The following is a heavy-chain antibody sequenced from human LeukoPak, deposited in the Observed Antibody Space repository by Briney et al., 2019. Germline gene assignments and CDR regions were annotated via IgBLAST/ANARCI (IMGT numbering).Heavy chain of an antibody. V-gene: IGHV3-15*01. J-gene: IGHJ6*02. CDR3: ARDLYYYGSGTYYYYGMDV. CDR2: IKSKTSGGTT. D-gene: IGHD3-10*01. Sequence: TTGGSLRLSCAASGFNFNDAWMTWVRQAPGKGLEWVGRIKSKTSGGTTDYAAPVKGRFTISRDDSKNTLYLQMNSLRAEDTAVYYCARDLYYYGSGTYYYYGMDVWGQGTTVTVSS. CDR1: GFNFNDAW.